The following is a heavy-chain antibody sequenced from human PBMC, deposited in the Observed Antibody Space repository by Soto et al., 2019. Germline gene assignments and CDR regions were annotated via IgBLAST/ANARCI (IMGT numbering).Heavy chain of an antibody. D-gene: IGHD3-22*01. Sequence: SVKVSCKASGGTFSSYAISWVRQAPGQGLEWMGGIIPIFGTANYAQKFQGRVTITADESTSTAYMELSSLRSEDTAVYYCEVGYYYDSSGYHYYGMDVWGQGTTVTVSS. CDR3: EVGYYYDSSGYHYYGMDV. CDR2: IIPIFGTA. V-gene: IGHV1-69*13. J-gene: IGHJ6*02. CDR1: GGTFSSYA.